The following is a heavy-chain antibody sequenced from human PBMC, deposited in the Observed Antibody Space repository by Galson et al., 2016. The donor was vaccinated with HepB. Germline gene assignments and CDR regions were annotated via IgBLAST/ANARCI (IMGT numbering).Heavy chain of an antibody. CDR2: ISWNSGTI. V-gene: IGHV3-9*01. CDR3: AKDRGSGWWEYFQH. D-gene: IGHD6-19*01. Sequence: SLRLSCAASGFTFDDYAMHWVRQAPGKGLEWVSHISWNSGTIGYADSVKGRFTISRDNAKKSLYLQMNSLRAEDTAMYYCAKDRGSGWWEYFQHWGQGTLVTVSS. CDR1: GFTFDDYA. J-gene: IGHJ1*01.